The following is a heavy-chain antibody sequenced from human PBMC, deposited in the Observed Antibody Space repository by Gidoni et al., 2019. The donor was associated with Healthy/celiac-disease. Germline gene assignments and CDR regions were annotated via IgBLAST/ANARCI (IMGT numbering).Heavy chain of an antibody. CDR1: GFPFSSDG. Sequence: QVQLVESGGGVVQPGRSLRSSCAAAGFPFSSDGMHWVRQAPGKGLEWVAVIWYDGNNKYYADSVKGRFTISRDNSKHTLYLQMNSLSAEDTAVYYCARDREIHSSGWSYDSWGQGTLVTVSS. CDR3: ARDREIHSSGWSYDS. CDR2: IWYDGNNK. D-gene: IGHD6-19*01. J-gene: IGHJ4*02. V-gene: IGHV3-33*01.